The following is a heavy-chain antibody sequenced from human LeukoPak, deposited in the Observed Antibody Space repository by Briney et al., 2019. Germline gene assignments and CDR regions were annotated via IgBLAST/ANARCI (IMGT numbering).Heavy chain of an antibody. CDR2: IIPIFGTA. Sequence: ASVKVSCKASGGTFSSYAISWVRQAPGQGLEWMGGIIPIFGTANYAQKFQGRVTITADESTSTAYMELSSRRSEDTAVYYCARVLRVGRQSPLRYWGQGTLVTVSS. V-gene: IGHV1-69*13. CDR3: ARVLRVGRQSPLRY. D-gene: IGHD2-15*01. J-gene: IGHJ4*02. CDR1: GGTFSSYA.